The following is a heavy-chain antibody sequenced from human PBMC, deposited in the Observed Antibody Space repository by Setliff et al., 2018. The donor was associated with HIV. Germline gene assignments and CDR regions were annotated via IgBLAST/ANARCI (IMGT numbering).Heavy chain of an antibody. CDR1: NASSSDYY. CDR3: ATGITMAPDY. D-gene: IGHD1-20*01. V-gene: IGHV4-34*01. CDR2: INHSGST. Sequence: SETLSLTCAVYNASSSDYYRGWIRQPPGKGLEWIGEINHSGSTNYNPSLKSRVSISVATSKNQFSLKLSSVTAADTAVYYCATGITMAPDYWGQGSLVTVSS. J-gene: IGHJ4*02.